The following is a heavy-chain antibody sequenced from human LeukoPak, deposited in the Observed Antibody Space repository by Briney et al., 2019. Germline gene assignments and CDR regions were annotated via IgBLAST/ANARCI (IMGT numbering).Heavy chain of an antibody. Sequence: PGESLKISCKGSGYSFTSYWIGWVRQMPGKGLEWMGIIYPGDSDTRYSPSFQGQVTISADKSISTAYLQWSSLKASDTAMYYCARSSGVYGNYRFYMDVWGKGTTVTVSS. CDR1: GYSFTSYW. V-gene: IGHV5-51*01. D-gene: IGHD3-10*01. CDR3: ARSSGVYGNYRFYMDV. CDR2: IYPGDSDT. J-gene: IGHJ6*03.